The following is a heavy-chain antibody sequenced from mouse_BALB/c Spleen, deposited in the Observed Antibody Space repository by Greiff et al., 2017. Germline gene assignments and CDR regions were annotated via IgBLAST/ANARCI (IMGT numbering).Heavy chain of an antibody. Sequence: QVQLQQPGAELVKPGASVKLSCKASGYTFTSYYMYWVKQRPGQGLEWIGGINPSNGGTNFNEKFKSKATLTVDKSSSTAYMQLSSLTSEDSAVYYFTRPGGNYPCFAYWGQETLVTVSA. D-gene: IGHD2-1*01. V-gene: IGHV1S81*02. J-gene: IGHJ3*01. CDR2: INPSNGGT. CDR3: TRPGGNYPCFAY. CDR1: GYTFTSYY.